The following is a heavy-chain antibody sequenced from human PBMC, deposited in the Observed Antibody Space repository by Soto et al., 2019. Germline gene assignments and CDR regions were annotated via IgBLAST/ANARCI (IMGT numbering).Heavy chain of an antibody. CDR2: ISYDGSNK. CDR3: AKDSIAVAGDWYFDL. CDR1: GFTFSSYG. Sequence: QVQLVESGGGVVQPGRSLRLSCAASGFTFSSYGMHWVRQAPGKGLEWVAVISYDGSNKYYADSVKGRFTISRDNSXITLYLQMNSLRAEDTAVYYCAKDSIAVAGDWYFDLWGRGTLVTVSS. D-gene: IGHD6-19*01. V-gene: IGHV3-30*18. J-gene: IGHJ2*01.